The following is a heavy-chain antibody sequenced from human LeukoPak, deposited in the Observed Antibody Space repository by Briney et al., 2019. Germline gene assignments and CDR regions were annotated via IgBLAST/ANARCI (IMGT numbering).Heavy chain of an antibody. V-gene: IGHV1-18*01. CDR2: ISAYNGNT. Sequence: GASVKVSCKASGHTFTSYGISWVRQAPGQGLEWMGWISAYNGNTNYAQKLQGRVTMTTDTSTSTAYMELRSLRSDDTAVYYCATSLSQQLIDPWGQGTLVTVSS. J-gene: IGHJ5*02. D-gene: IGHD6-13*01. CDR1: GHTFTSYG. CDR3: ATSLSQQLIDP.